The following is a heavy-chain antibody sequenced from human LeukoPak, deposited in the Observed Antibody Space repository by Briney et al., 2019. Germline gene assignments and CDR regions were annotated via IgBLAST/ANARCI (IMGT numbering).Heavy chain of an antibody. CDR1: GFTFSSYA. Sequence: GGSLRLSCAASGFTFSSYAMSWVRQAPGEGLEWVSAVSGSGGSTYYADSVKGRFTISRDNSKNTLYLQMNSLRAEDTAVYYCAKESRVAAAGPNWFDPWGQGTLVTVSS. J-gene: IGHJ5*02. V-gene: IGHV3-23*01. CDR3: AKESRVAAAGPNWFDP. CDR2: VSGSGGST. D-gene: IGHD6-13*01.